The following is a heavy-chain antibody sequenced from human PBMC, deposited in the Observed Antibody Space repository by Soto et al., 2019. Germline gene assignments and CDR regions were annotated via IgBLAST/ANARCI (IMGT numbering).Heavy chain of an antibody. J-gene: IGHJ4*02. V-gene: IGHV4-4*02. CDR1: GVSISSHDW. Sequence: QVQLQESGPGLVKPSGTLSLTCAVSGVSISSHDWWTWVRQPPGKGLEWIGESHQSGNTNYNSSLESRVTRSLDKSKNQFSLQLSSVTVADTAVYYCATRDIGRVYWGQGTLVTVSS. D-gene: IGHD2-15*01. CDR2: SHQSGNT. CDR3: ATRDIGRVY.